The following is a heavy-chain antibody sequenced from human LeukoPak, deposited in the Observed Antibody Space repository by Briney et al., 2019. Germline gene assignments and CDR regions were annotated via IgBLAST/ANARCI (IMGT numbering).Heavy chain of an antibody. CDR1: GFTFSSYA. J-gene: IGHJ4*02. V-gene: IGHV3-23*01. CDR2: ISGSGGST. CDR3: AKGKTIEMATDDY. D-gene: IGHD5-24*01. Sequence: GGSLRLSCAASGFTFSSYAMSWVRQAPGKGLEWVSAISGSGGSTYYADSVKGRFTISRGNSKNTLYLQMNSLRAEDTAVYYCAKGKTIEMATDDYWGQGTLVTVSS.